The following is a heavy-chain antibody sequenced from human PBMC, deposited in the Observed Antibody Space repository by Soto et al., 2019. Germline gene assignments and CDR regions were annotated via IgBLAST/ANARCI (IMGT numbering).Heavy chain of an antibody. D-gene: IGHD4-4*01. CDR2: ISCSCGST. J-gene: IGHJ4*02. CDR3: AKFTAYSNYGTVPYYFDY. Sequence: GGSLRLSCAASGFTFSSYAMSWVRQAPGKRHDWFSVISCSCGSTYYAASVKGRFTISRDNSKNTLYLKMNSLRAEDTAVYFCAKFTAYSNYGTVPYYFDYWGQGTLVTVSS. CDR1: GFTFSSYA. V-gene: IGHV3-23*01.